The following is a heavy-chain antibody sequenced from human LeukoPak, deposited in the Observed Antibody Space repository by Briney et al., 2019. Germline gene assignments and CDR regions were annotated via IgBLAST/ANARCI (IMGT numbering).Heavy chain of an antibody. Sequence: PSGTLSLTLTCSRGSISSSSYYWGWIRQPPGKGLEWIGSIYYNWSTYYNPSLNSRVTISLDTTKNQFSLKLSSVTAADTAVYYCATRKSTVTSYYYYYYMDVWGKGNTVTVSS. CDR2: IYYNWST. CDR3: ATRKSTVTSYYYYYYMDV. CDR1: RGSISSSSYY. D-gene: IGHD4-11*01. V-gene: IGHV4-39*01. J-gene: IGHJ6*03.